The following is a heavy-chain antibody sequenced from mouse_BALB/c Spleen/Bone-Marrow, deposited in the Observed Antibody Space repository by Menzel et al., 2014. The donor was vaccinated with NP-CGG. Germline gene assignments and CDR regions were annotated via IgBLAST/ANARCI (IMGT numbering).Heavy chain of an antibody. J-gene: IGHJ3*01. V-gene: IGHV1-19*01. Sequence: VQLQQSGPELVKPGASVKMSCAASGYTFTDYYMDWVKQSPGENFEWIGRVNPYNGGTNYNQKFKDKATLTVDKSSSTAYMELNTLTSEDSAVYYCARWNYYGPTYWGQGTLVTVSA. CDR2: VNPYNGGT. CDR1: GYTFTDYY. CDR3: ARWNYYGPTY. D-gene: IGHD1-1*01.